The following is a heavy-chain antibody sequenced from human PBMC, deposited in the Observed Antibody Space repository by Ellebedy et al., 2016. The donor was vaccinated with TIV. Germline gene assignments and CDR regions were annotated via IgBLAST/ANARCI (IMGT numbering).Heavy chain of an antibody. D-gene: IGHD6-19*01. J-gene: IGHJ6*02. Sequence: MPSETLSLTCTVSGGSISSYYWSWIRQPPGKGLEWIGYISYSGTTNYNPSLKSRVTISVDTSKNQFSLKLSSVTAADTAVYYCARDGRRGSGWYKSHYYYGMDVWGQGTTVTVSS. CDR2: ISYSGTT. V-gene: IGHV4-59*01. CDR3: ARDGRRGSGWYKSHYYYGMDV. CDR1: GGSISSYY.